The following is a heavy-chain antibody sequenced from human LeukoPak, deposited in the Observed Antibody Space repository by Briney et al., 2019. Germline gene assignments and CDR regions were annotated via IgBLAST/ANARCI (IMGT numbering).Heavy chain of an antibody. CDR1: GFTFNNHA. V-gene: IGHV3-23*01. CDR3: AKRGVTYGPFDS. Sequence: GGSLRLSCAASGFTFNNHAMSWVRQTPGKGLEWVSTVSNRGGTGYYIDSVRGRFTVSRDNSKNTLYLQMNSLRAEDTAIYYCAKRGVTYGPFDSWGQGTLVTVSS. CDR2: VSNRGGTG. D-gene: IGHD2-8*02. J-gene: IGHJ4*02.